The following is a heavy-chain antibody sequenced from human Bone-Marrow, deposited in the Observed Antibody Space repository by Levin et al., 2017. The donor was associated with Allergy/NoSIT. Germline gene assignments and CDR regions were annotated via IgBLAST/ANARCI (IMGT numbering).Heavy chain of an antibody. Sequence: GESLKISCAASGFTFSDYAMHWVRQAPGQGLEWVSVISYNGREKFYADSVTGRFTFSRDNSKNTLYLQMNSLRVEDTAVYYCARDKIVPTGDDNYYYYYGMDVWDQGTTVTVSS. CDR1: GFTFSDYA. J-gene: IGHJ6*02. CDR3: ARDKIVPTGDDNYYYYYGMDV. V-gene: IGHV3-30*04. CDR2: ISYNGREK. D-gene: IGHD5-12*01.